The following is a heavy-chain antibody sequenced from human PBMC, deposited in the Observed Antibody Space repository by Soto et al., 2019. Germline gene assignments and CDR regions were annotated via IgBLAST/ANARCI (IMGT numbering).Heavy chain of an antibody. J-gene: IGHJ4*02. CDR2: IDPDGRQI. D-gene: IGHD3-16*01. V-gene: IGHV3-7*01. CDR1: GFSFNNYW. CDR3: TTDRGYSTFGD. Sequence: EVQLVESGGGLVQPGGSLRLSCVASGFSFNNYWMTWIRQAPGKGLEWVANIDPDGRQINYIDSVKGRFTISRDNAKNSLYLQMNSLRGEDTALYYCTTDRGYSTFGDWGQGALVTVSS.